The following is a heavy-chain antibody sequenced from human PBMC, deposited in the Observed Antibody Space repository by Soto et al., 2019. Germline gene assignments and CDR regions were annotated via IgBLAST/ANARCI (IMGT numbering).Heavy chain of an antibody. V-gene: IGHV4-59*08. D-gene: IGHD2-15*01. CDR3: ARRWGRNFDY. J-gene: IGHJ4*02. CDR1: GGSISSYY. CDR2: IYYSGST. Sequence: QVQLRESGPGLVKPSETLSLTCTVSGGSISSYYWSWIRQPPGKGLEWIGYIYYSGSTNYNPSLKRRVTISVDTSKNQFSLKLSSVTAADTAVYYCARRWGRNFDYWGQGTLVTVSS.